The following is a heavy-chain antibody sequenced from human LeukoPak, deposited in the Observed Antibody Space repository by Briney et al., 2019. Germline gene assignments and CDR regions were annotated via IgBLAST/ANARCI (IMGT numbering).Heavy chain of an antibody. V-gene: IGHV4-59*01. CDR2: IYYSGST. J-gene: IGHJ4*02. CDR1: GGSTSSYY. Sequence: SETLSLTCTVSGGSTSSYYWSWIRQPPGKGLEWIGYIYYSGSTNYNPSLKSRVTISVDTSKNQFSLKLSSVTAADTAVYYCARVGYGGFYFDYWGQGTLVTVSS. D-gene: IGHD3-10*01. CDR3: ARVGYGGFYFDY.